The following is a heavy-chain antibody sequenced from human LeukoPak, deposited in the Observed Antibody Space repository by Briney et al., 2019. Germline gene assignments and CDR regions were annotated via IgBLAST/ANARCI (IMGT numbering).Heavy chain of an antibody. D-gene: IGHD3-10*01. CDR2: ISYDGNKK. CDR3: ARVYGSGSGPRQLAH. CDR1: GLTFRTYA. J-gene: IGHJ4*02. V-gene: IGHV3-30*04. Sequence: PGGSLRLSCEASGLTFRTYAMHWVRQAPGKGLEWVAVISYDGNKKQYADSVKGRFTISRDNSMNTLYLQMNSLRAEDTAVYYCARVYGSGSGPRQLAHWGQGTLVTVSS.